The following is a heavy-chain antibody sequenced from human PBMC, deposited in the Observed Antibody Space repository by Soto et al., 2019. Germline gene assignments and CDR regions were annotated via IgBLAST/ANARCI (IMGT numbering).Heavy chain of an antibody. CDR1: GFTFNRYG. V-gene: IGHV3-30*03. J-gene: IGHJ5*02. D-gene: IGHD1-1*01. Sequence: GGSLRLSCVASGFTFNRYGMHWVRQAPGKGLEWVAEISFDGTAKYYAESVKGRFTVSRDNGNNTPHLEMNSLGAKDTAVYFCATGRSTRFDPWGQGTLVTVSS. CDR3: ATGRSTRFDP. CDR2: ISFDGTAK.